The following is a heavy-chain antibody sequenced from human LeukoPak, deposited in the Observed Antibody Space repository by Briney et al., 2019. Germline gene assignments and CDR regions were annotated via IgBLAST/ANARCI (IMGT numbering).Heavy chain of an antibody. CDR3: AREFDDYVWGSYRNIDY. CDR1: GFSSSSYT. J-gene: IGHJ4*02. CDR2: ISSSSSTI. Sequence: GGSLRLSCAASGFSSSSYTVNWVRQAPGKGLEWVSYISSSSSTIYYADSVKGRFTISRDNAKNSLYLQMNSLRAEDTAVYYCAREFDDYVWGSYRNIDYWGQGTLVTVSS. V-gene: IGHV3-48*04. D-gene: IGHD3-16*02.